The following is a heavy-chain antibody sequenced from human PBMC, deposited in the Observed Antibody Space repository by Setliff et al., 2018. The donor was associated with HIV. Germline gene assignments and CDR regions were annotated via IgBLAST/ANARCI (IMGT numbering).Heavy chain of an antibody. D-gene: IGHD3-10*01. CDR2: IKTSGRT. J-gene: IGHJ4*01. CDR1: CRSIDDSY. CDR3: ARLAEDYYDSGTWEVDY. V-gene: IGHV4-4*09. Sequence: SETLSLTCSVSCRSIDDSYWSWIRQSPGKGLEWIGFIKTSGRTNYKPSLKSRVTISLDTSKNQFSLRLNSVTATDTAVYYCARLAEDYYDSGTWEVDYWAHGTLVTVSS.